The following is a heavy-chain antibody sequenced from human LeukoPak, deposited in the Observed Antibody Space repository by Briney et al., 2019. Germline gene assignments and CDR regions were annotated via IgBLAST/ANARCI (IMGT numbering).Heavy chain of an antibody. J-gene: IGHJ5*02. CDR3: ARGQQSIAMIRGVIWWFDP. CDR2: INPNSGET. D-gene: IGHD3-10*01. CDR1: GYTFNANY. V-gene: IGHV1-2*02. Sequence: ASVKVSCKASGYTFNANYIHWVRQAPGQGLEWMGWINPNSGETNYSQKFQGRVIVTRDTSISTAYMELSRLTSDDTAVYYCARGQQSIAMIRGVIWWFDPWGQGTLVTVSS.